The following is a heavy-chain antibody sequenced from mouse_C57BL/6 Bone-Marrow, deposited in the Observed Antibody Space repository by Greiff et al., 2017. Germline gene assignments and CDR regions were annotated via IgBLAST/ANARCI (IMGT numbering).Heavy chain of an antibody. CDR3: AREGPRRPWPYYAMDY. Sequence: EVQLQQSGPELVKPGASVKIPCKASGYTFTDYNMDWVKQSHGKSLEWIGDINPNNGGTIYNQKFKGKATLTVDKSSSTAYMELRSLTSEDTAVYYCAREGPRRPWPYYAMDYWGQGTSVTVSS. CDR2: INPNNGGT. J-gene: IGHJ4*01. D-gene: IGHD3-3*01. V-gene: IGHV1-18*01. CDR1: GYTFTDYN.